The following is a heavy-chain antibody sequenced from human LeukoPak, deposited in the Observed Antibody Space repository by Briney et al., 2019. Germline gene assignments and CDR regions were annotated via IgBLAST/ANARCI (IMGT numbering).Heavy chain of an antibody. CDR1: GGSISSYY. CDR2: IYYSGST. J-gene: IGHJ4*02. V-gene: IGHV4-59*01. Sequence: SETLSLTCAVYGGSISSYYWSWIRQPPGKGLEWIGYIYYSGSTNYNPSLKSRVTISVDTSKNQFSLKLSSVTAADTAVYYCARVDGGNSDGFDYWGQGTLVTVSS. CDR3: ARVDGGNSDGFDY. D-gene: IGHD4-23*01.